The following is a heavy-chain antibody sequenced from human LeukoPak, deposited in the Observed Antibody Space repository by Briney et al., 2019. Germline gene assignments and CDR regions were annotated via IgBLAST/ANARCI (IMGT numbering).Heavy chain of an antibody. CDR3: AVDIFTGYPDY. J-gene: IGHJ4*02. D-gene: IGHD3-9*01. CDR1: GGTFSSYA. V-gene: IGHV1-69*04. Sequence: GASVKVSCMASGGTFSSYAISWVRQAPGQGLEWMGRIIPILGIANYAQKFQGRVTITADKSTSTAYMELSSLRSEDTAVYYCAVDIFTGYPDYWGQGTLVTVSS. CDR2: IIPILGIA.